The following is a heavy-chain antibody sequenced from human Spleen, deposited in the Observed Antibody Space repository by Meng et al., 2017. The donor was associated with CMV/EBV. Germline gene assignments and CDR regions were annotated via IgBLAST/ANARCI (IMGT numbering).Heavy chain of an antibody. J-gene: IGHJ1*01. D-gene: IGHD3-22*01. CDR2: INHSGST. CDR1: YY. V-gene: IGHV4-34*01. CDR3: ARGLGRFPRHYYDSSGRAEYFQH. Sequence: YYWSWIRQPTGKGLEWIGEINHSGSTNYNPSLKSRATISVDTSKNQFSLKLSSVTAADTAVYYCARGLGRFPRHYYDSSGRAEYFQHWGQGTLVTVSS.